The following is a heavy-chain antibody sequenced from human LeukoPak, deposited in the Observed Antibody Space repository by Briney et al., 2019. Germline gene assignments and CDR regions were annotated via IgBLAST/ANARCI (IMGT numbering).Heavy chain of an antibody. D-gene: IGHD5-18*01. Sequence: SETPSLTCSVSGYSISSGFYWDWIRQPPGKGLEWIGYIYYSGSTNYNPSLKSRVTISVDTSKNHFSLKLSSVTAADTAVYYCAGVMSDTAMAYYFDYWGQGTLVTVSS. V-gene: IGHV4-61*03. CDR2: IYYSGST. J-gene: IGHJ4*02. CDR1: GYSISSGFY. CDR3: AGVMSDTAMAYYFDY.